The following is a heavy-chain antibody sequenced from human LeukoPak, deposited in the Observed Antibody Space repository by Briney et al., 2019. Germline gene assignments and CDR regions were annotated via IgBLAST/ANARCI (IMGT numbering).Heavy chain of an antibody. CDR3: AKDRRYSYRYFDY. V-gene: IGHV3-30*04. J-gene: IGHJ4*02. CDR1: GFTFSSYA. D-gene: IGHD5-18*01. CDR2: ISYDGSNK. Sequence: PGGSLRLSCAASGFTFSSYAMRWVRQAPGKGLEWVAVISYDGSNKYYADSVKGRFTISRDNSKNTLYLQMNSLRAEDTAVYYCAKDRRYSYRYFDYWGQGTLVTVSS.